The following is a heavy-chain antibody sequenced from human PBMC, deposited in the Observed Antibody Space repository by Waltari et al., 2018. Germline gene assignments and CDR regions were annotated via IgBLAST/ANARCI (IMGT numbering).Heavy chain of an antibody. Sequence: QVQLQQWGAGLLKPSEPLSRSCTVYGGSFGGYYWTCLRQTPGKGLEWIGEISDSGGTKYTPSLKSRVTISLETSKNQFSLKLASVTAADTGMYYCARDSELGAVFDIWGQGTMVTVSS. CDR2: ISDSGGT. CDR1: GGSFGGYY. D-gene: IGHD7-27*01. CDR3: ARDSELGAVFDI. J-gene: IGHJ3*02. V-gene: IGHV4-34*01.